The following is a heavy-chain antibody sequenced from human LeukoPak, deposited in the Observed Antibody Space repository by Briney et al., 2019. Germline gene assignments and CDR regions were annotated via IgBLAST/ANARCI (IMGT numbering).Heavy chain of an antibody. Sequence: PGESLKISCKGSGYIFTSYWIGWVRQLPGKGLEWMGIIYPGDSDTRYSPSFQGQVTISADKSISTAYLQWSSLKASDTAMYYCARCEDIAAAGYCYDYWGQGTLVTVSS. D-gene: IGHD6-13*01. V-gene: IGHV5-51*01. CDR2: IYPGDSDT. J-gene: IGHJ4*02. CDR1: GYIFTSYW. CDR3: ARCEDIAAAGYCYDY.